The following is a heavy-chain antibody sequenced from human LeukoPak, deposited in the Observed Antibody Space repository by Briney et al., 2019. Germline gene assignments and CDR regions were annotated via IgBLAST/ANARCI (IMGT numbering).Heavy chain of an antibody. D-gene: IGHD2-2*01. Sequence: GGSLRLSCAASGFTFSDYYMSWIRQAPGKGLEWVSYISSSSSTIYYADSVKGRFTISRDNAKNSLYLQMNSLRAEDTAVYYCARGYCSSTSRPYYFDYWGQGTLVTVSS. CDR1: GFTFSDYY. J-gene: IGHJ4*02. CDR2: ISSSSSTI. CDR3: ARGYCSSTSRPYYFDY. V-gene: IGHV3-11*04.